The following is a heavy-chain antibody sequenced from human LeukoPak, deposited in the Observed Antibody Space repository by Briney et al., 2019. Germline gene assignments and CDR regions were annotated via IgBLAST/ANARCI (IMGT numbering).Heavy chain of an antibody. V-gene: IGHV4-39*01. D-gene: IGHD2-2*01. J-gene: IGHJ5*02. CDR1: GGSISSSSYY. CDR2: IYYSGST. CDR3: ASTCTSTSCYPPGRLS. Sequence: PSETLSLTCTVSGGSISSSSYYWGWIRQPPGKGLEWIGSIYYSGSTYYNPSPKSRVTISVDTSKNQFSLKLSSVTAADTAVYYCASTCTSTSCYPPGRLSWGQGTLVTVSS.